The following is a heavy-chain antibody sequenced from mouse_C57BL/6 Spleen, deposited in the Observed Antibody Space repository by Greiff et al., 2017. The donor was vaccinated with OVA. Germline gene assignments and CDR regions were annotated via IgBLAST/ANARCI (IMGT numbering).Heavy chain of an antibody. D-gene: IGHD3-3*01. CDR2: IDPSDSDT. J-gene: IGHJ2*01. Sequence: VQLQQSGAELVRPGSSVKLSCKASGYTFTSYWMHWVKQRPIQGLEWIGNIDPSDSDTHYNQKFKDKATLTVDKSSSTAYMQLSSLTSEDSAVYYGAIGGDGIDFDYWGQGTTLTVSS. CDR3: AIGGDGIDFDY. CDR1: GYTFTSYW. V-gene: IGHV1-52*01.